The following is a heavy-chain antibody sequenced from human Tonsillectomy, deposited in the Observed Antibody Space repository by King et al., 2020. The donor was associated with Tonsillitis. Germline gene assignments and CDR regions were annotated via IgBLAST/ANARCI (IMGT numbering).Heavy chain of an antibody. V-gene: IGHV3-30*18. CDR1: GFTFSSYG. CDR2: ISYDGSNK. J-gene: IGHJ4*02. CDR3: AKTSPDY. Sequence: VQLVESGGGVVQPGRSLRLSCAASGFTFSSYGMHWVRQAPSKGLEWVAVISYDGSNKYYADSVKGRFTISRDNSKNTLYLQMNSLRAEDTAVYYCAKTSPDYWGQGTLVTVSS.